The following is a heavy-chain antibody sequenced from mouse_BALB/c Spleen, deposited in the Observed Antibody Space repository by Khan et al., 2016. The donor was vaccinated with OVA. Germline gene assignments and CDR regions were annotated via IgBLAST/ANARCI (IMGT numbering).Heavy chain of an antibody. CDR1: GFTFSNFG. V-gene: IGHV5-17*02. J-gene: IGHJ2*01. Sequence: EVELVESGGGLVQPGGSRKLSCAASGFTFSNFGMHWVRQAPEKGLEWVAFISSGSSTIYYADTVKGRFTISRDNPKNTLFLQRTSQRSEDTAMYYWARDYYVNFDYWGQGTTLTVSS. CDR3: ARDYYVNFDY. D-gene: IGHD1-1*01. CDR2: ISSGSSTI.